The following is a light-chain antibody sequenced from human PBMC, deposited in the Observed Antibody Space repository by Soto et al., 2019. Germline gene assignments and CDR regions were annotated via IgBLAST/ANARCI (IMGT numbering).Light chain of an antibody. CDR3: QQFGSSPYT. CDR1: QSVSSTY. Sequence: EIVLTQSPGTLPLSPGERATLSCRASQSVSSTYLAWYQQKPGQAPMLLIYGASSRATRIPDRFSGSWSGTDFSLIISRLEPEDSAVYYCQQFGSSPYTFGQGTKLEIK. CDR2: GAS. V-gene: IGKV3-20*01. J-gene: IGKJ2*01.